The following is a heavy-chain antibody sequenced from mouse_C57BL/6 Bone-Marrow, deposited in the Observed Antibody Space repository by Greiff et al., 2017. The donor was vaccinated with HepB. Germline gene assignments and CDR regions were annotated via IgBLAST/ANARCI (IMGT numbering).Heavy chain of an antibody. J-gene: IGHJ1*03. CDR1: GYTFTEYT. CDR3: ARHEDHGSSYGYWYFDV. Sequence: QVQLKESGAELVKPGASVKLSCKASGYTFTEYTIHWVKQRSGQGLEWIGWFYPGSGSIKDNEKFKDKATLTADKSSSTVYMELSRLTSEDSAVYFCARHEDHGSSYGYWYFDVWGTGTTVTVSS. D-gene: IGHD1-1*01. CDR2: FYPGSGSI. V-gene: IGHV1-62-2*01.